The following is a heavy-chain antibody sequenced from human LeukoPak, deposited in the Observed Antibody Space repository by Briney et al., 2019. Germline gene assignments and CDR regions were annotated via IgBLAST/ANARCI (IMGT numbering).Heavy chain of an antibody. CDR2: TYYSGST. V-gene: IGHV4-39*07. D-gene: IGHD4-17*01. J-gene: IGHJ6*03. CDR3: ARHYGDHDYYYYYMDV. CDR1: GGSISSSSYY. Sequence: PSETLSLTCTVSGGSISSSSYYWGWIRQPPGKGLEWIGSTYYSGSTYYNPSLKSRVTISVDTSKNQFSLKLSSVTAADTAVYYCARHYGDHDYYYYYMDVWGKGTTVTVSS.